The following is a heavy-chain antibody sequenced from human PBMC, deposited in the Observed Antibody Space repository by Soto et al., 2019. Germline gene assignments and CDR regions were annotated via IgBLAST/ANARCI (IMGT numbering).Heavy chain of an antibody. Sequence: SETLSLTCTVSGGSISSYYWSWIRQPPGKGLEWIGYIYYSGSTNYNPSLKSRVTISVDTSKNQFSLKLSSVTAADTAVYYCARHAPYCSSTSHCAYGMDVWGQGTT. CDR1: GGSISSYY. D-gene: IGHD2-2*01. V-gene: IGHV4-59*08. J-gene: IGHJ6*02. CDR2: IYYSGST. CDR3: ARHAPYCSSTSHCAYGMDV.